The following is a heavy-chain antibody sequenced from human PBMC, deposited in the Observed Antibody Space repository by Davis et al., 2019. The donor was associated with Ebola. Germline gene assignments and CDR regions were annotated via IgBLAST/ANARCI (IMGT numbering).Heavy chain of an antibody. D-gene: IGHD6-19*01. Sequence: AASVKVSCKASGYTFTSYALNWVRQAPGQGLEWMGWINTNTGNPTYAQGFTGRFVFSLDTSVSTAYLQISSLKAEDTAVYYCANMRTGSSGWYYYYYSMDVWGQGTTVTVSS. CDR1: GYTFTSYA. CDR3: ANMRTGSSGWYYYYYSMDV. CDR2: INTNTGNP. J-gene: IGHJ6*02. V-gene: IGHV7-4-1*02.